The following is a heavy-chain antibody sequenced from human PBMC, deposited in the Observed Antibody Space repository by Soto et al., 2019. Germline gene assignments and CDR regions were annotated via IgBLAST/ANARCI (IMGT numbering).Heavy chain of an antibody. J-gene: IGHJ3*02. CDR2: IWFDGSDK. Sequence: PGGSLRLSCAASGFTFSTHGMHWVRQAPGKGLEWVALIWFDGSDKYYADSVKGRFTISRDNSKNTLYLQMNSPRAEDTAVYYCARLYCSSSSCYSVGAFDIRGQGTMVTVSS. CDR3: ARLYCSSSSCYSVGAFDI. V-gene: IGHV3-33*01. D-gene: IGHD2-15*01. CDR1: GFTFSTHG.